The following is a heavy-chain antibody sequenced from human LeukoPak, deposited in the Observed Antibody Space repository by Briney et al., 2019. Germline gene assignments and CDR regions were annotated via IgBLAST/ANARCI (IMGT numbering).Heavy chain of an antibody. D-gene: IGHD2-15*01. CDR1: GFTFSTFA. CDR2: ITNSGGRT. Sequence: PGRSLRLSCAASGFTFSTFAMSWVRHAPGRGLEWVSEITNSGGRTFNAGSVKGRFTISRDNSKNPLYLQMNSLRAEDTAVYYCAKGVEYCRAGSCEPREEAFDIWGQGTMVTVSS. V-gene: IGHV3-23*01. J-gene: IGHJ3*02. CDR3: AKGVEYCRAGSCEPREEAFDI.